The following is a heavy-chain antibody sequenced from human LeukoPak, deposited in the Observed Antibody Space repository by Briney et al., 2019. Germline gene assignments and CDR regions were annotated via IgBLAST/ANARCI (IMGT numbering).Heavy chain of an antibody. D-gene: IGHD3-9*01. Sequence: GGSLRLSCAASEFSVGSNYMTWVRQAPGKGLEWVSLIYSGGSTYYADSVKGRFTISRDNSKNTLYLQMNSLRAEDTAVYYCARNPYDILTGFYKNPGGFDFWGQGTLVTVSS. J-gene: IGHJ4*02. CDR2: IYSGGST. V-gene: IGHV3-66*01. CDR3: ARNPYDILTGFYKNPGGFDF. CDR1: EFSVGSNY.